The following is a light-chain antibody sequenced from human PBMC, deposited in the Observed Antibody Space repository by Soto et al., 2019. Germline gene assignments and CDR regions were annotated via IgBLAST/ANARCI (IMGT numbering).Light chain of an antibody. V-gene: IGLV2-23*02. CDR1: SSDVGRYNL. J-gene: IGLJ2*01. CDR2: EDS. CDR3: CSYAGSSLFAL. Sequence: HSALTQPASVSGSPGQSITISCTGTSSDVGRYNLVSWYQHHPGKALKLMIYEDSQRPLGVSNRFSGSKSGNTASLTISGLQAEDEADYYCCSYAGSSLFALFGGGTKLTVL.